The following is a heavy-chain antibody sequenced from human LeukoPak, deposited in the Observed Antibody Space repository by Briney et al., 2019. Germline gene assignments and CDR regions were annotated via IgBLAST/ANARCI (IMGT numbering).Heavy chain of an antibody. D-gene: IGHD5-24*01. CDR3: ARRRDGYNHALDY. V-gene: IGHV1-69*06. Sequence: ASVKVSCKASGGTFSSYAISWVRQAPGQGLEWMGGIIPIFGTANYAQKFQGRVTITADKSTSTAYMELSSLRSEDTAVYYCARRRDGYNHALDYWGQGTLVTVSS. CDR1: GGTFSSYA. J-gene: IGHJ4*02. CDR2: IIPIFGTA.